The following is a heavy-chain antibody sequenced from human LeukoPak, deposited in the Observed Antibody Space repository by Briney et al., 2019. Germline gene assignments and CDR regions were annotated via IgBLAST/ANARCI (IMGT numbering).Heavy chain of an antibody. CDR1: GFTFSSYA. Sequence: GGTLRLSCAASGFTFSSYAMHWVRQAPGKGLEWVSGISWNSGSIGYADSVKGRFTISRDNAKNSLYLQMNSLRAEDTALYYCAKGSSGWFPNWFDPWGQGTLVTVSS. D-gene: IGHD6-19*01. CDR3: AKGSSGWFPNWFDP. J-gene: IGHJ5*02. CDR2: ISWNSGSI. V-gene: IGHV3-9*01.